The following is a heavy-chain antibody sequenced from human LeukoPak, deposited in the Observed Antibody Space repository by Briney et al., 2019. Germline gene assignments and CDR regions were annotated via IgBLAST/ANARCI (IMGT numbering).Heavy chain of an antibody. CDR2: INPNSGGT. J-gene: IGHJ4*02. D-gene: IGHD6-19*01. V-gene: IGHV1-2*02. CDR3: ARDLLAVAGEWMIDY. Sequence: ASVKVSCKASGYTFTGYYMHWARQAPGQGLEWMGWINPNSGGTNYAQKFQGRVTMTRDTSISTAYMELSRLRSDDTAVYYCARDLLAVAGEWMIDYWGQGTLVTVSS. CDR1: GYTFTGYY.